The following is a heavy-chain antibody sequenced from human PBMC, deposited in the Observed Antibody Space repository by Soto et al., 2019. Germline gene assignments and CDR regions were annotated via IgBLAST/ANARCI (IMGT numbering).Heavy chain of an antibody. CDR2: IYWSGDE. D-gene: IGHD1-1*01. Sequence: QGTLKESGPTLVKPTQTLTLTCSFSGVSLNTSGVGVGGIRQSPGKALEWLALIYWSGDEHYRPSLKSRLSIPKDTSKNHVVLIMTDMDPVDTDKNYCGRGFATLRVVAVDLWGQGSMVTVSS. J-gene: IGHJ3*01. V-gene: IGHV2-5*01. CDR1: GVSLNTSGVG. CDR3: GRGFATLRVVAVDL.